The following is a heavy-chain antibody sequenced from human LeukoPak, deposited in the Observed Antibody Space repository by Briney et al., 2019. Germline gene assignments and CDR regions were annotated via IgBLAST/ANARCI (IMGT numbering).Heavy chain of an antibody. CDR2: INHSGST. Sequence: SETLSLTCAVYGGSFSGYYWSWIRQPPGKGLEWIGEINHSGSTNYNPSLKSRVTISVDTSKNQFSLKLSSVTAADTAVYYCARSLDSSSWYRYYYYYGMDVWGQGTTVTVSS. CDR1: GGSFSGYY. V-gene: IGHV4-34*01. CDR3: ARSLDSSSWYRYYYYYGMDV. D-gene: IGHD6-13*01. J-gene: IGHJ6*02.